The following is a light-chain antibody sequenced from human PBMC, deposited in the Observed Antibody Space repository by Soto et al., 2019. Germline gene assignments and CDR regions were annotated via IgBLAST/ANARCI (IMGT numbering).Light chain of an antibody. J-gene: IGKJ4*01. V-gene: IGKV3-11*01. Sequence: IVLTQSPALLSLSPGDRATLSCRASQSISGHLAWYKQTPGQAPRLLIYDASERATGIPARFSGSGSGTDFILAISSLEPEDFAVYYCQQRSNWPTFGGGTKVDIK. CDR1: QSISGH. CDR3: QQRSNWPT. CDR2: DAS.